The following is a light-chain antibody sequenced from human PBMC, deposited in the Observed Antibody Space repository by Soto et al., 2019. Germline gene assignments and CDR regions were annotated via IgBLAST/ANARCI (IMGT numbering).Light chain of an antibody. V-gene: IGKV3-15*01. CDR3: QEYNNWHPIT. CDR2: GAS. J-gene: IGKJ4*01. Sequence: EIVMTQSPATLSVSPGERATLSCRASQSISSKLAWYQQKPGQAPRLLIYGASTRATGIPVRFSGSGSGTEFTITITSLQSEDFAVYYCQEYNNWHPITFGGGTKVEIK. CDR1: QSISSK.